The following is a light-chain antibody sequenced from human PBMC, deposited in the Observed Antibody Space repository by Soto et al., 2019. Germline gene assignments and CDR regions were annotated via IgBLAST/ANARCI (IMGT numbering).Light chain of an antibody. V-gene: IGKV1-9*01. CDR3: QQRDTYPCT. CDR1: HGVSVY. Sequence: DIVLTQSPCFLSLSPGDRATISCRASHGVSVYLAWYQQKPGQAPSLLINDASTLHTGVPSRFSGSGSGTEFTLTISSLQPEDFATYYCQQRDTYPCTCGQGTQVEIK. CDR2: DAS. J-gene: IGKJ1*01.